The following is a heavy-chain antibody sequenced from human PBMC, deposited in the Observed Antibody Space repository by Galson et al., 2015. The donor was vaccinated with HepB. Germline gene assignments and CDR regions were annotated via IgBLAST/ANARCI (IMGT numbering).Heavy chain of an antibody. J-gene: IGHJ4*02. D-gene: IGHD5-24*01. CDR3: ARDPPGEGYNFDY. CDR2: IYYSGTS. V-gene: IGHV4-59*01. Sequence: ETLSLTCTVSGASISSYYWSWIRQPPGKGLEWIGYIYYSGTSKYNPSLKSRVTMSVDTSKNQVSLELSSVTAADTAVYYCARDPPGEGYNFDYWGQGALATVSS. CDR1: GASISSYY.